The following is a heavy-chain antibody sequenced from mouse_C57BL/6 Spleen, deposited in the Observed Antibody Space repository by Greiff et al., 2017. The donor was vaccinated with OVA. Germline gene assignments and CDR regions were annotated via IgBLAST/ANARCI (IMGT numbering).Heavy chain of an antibody. J-gene: IGHJ3*01. D-gene: IGHD1-1*01. CDR1: GYAFTNYL. V-gene: IGHV1-54*01. CDR3: ARSGNYYGSSYQFAY. Sequence: QVQLQQSGAELVRPGTSVKVSCKASGYAFTNYLIEWVKQRPGQGLEWIGVINPGSGGTNYNEKFKGKATLTADKSSSTAYMQLSSLTSEDSAVYFCARSGNYYGSSYQFAYWGQGTLVTVSA. CDR2: INPGSGGT.